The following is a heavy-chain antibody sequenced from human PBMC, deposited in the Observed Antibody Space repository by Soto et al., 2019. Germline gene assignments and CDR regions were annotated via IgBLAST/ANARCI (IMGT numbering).Heavy chain of an antibody. CDR2: IYYSGST. V-gene: IGHV4-59*08. CDR3: ARRNYLKLIDP. Sequence: PSETLSLTCTVSGGSISSYYWSWIRQPPGKGLEWIGYIYYSGSTNYNPSLKSRVTISVDTSKNQFSLKLSSVTAADTAVYYCARRNYLKLIDPWGQGTLVTVSS. D-gene: IGHD1-7*01. J-gene: IGHJ5*02. CDR1: GGSISSYY.